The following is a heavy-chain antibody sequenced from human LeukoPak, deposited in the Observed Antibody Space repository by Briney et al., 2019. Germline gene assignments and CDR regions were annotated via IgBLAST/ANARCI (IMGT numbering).Heavy chain of an antibody. J-gene: IGHJ4*02. CDR2: ISGSGGST. CDR1: GFTFDDYA. D-gene: IGHD6-19*01. Sequence: GRSLRLSCAASGFTFDDYAMSWVRQAPGKGLEWVSAISGSGGSTYYADSVKGRFTISRDNSKNTLYLQMNSLRAEDTAVYYCAKAPIAVAGKGAYFDYWGQGTLVTVSS. CDR3: AKAPIAVAGKGAYFDY. V-gene: IGHV3-23*01.